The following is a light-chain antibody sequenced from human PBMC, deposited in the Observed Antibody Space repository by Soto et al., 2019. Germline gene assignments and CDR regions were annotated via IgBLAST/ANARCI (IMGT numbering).Light chain of an antibody. J-gene: IGKJ4*01. Sequence: EIVLTQSPATLSLSPGERATLSCRASQSVGTYLAWYQQKPGQAPRLLLYDASNRAAGIPARFSGSGSGTDFTLTISSREPEDFAVYYCQQRSTWLTFGEGTKVEVE. V-gene: IGKV3-11*01. CDR2: DAS. CDR3: QQRSTWLT. CDR1: QSVGTY.